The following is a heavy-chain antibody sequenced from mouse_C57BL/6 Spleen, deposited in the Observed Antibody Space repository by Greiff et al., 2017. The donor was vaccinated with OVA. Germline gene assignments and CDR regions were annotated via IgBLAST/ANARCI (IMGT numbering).Heavy chain of an antibody. CDR2: IYPGSGST. D-gene: IGHD2-4*01. J-gene: IGHJ3*01. Sequence: QVQLQQPGAELVKPGASVKMSCKASGYTFTSYWITWVKQRPGQGLEWIGDIYPGSGSTNYNEKFKSKATLTVDTSSSTAYMQLSSLTSEDSAVYYWARGGLRRRTWFAYWGQGTLVTVSA. CDR1: GYTFTSYW. V-gene: IGHV1-55*01. CDR3: ARGGLRRRTWFAY.